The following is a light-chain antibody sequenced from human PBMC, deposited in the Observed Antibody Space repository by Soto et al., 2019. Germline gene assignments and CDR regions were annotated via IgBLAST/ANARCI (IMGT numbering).Light chain of an antibody. CDR2: RNN. J-gene: IGLJ1*01. V-gene: IGLV1-47*01. CDR1: SSNIGSNY. Sequence: QYVLTQPPSASGTPGQRVTISCSGSSSNIGSNYVYWYQQLPGTAPKLLIYRNNQRPSGVPDRFSGSKSGTSASLAISGLRSEDEADYYCAAWDDSLSGYVFGTGTKRTVL. CDR3: AAWDDSLSGYV.